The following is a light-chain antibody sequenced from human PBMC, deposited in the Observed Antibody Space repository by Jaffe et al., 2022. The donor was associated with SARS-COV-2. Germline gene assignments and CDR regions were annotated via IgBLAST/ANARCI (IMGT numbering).Light chain of an antibody. Sequence: SFVLAQPPSVSVAPGQTARITCGETNIGIRRVHWYQHRPGQAPVLVVYTNTDRPSGIPERFSGSKSANTATLTISRVEAGDEADYYCQVWHTTGQYWVFGGGTKLTVL. J-gene: IGLJ3*02. V-gene: IGLV3-21*02. CDR2: TNT. CDR3: QVWHTTGQYWV. CDR1: NIGIRR.